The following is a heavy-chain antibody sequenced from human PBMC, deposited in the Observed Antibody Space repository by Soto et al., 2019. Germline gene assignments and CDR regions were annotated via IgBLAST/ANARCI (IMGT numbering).Heavy chain of an antibody. Sequence: PGVPLRLSCTASGSNFRDHYMDWVRQAPGKGLEWVGRSGNRANSDTTEYGSSVKGRFTISRDGSKNSMYLQMNSLKTEDTAVYYCTRGYSGIDIYAFDICGQGTLVTVSS. J-gene: IGHJ3*02. V-gene: IGHV3-72*01. CDR2: SGNRANSDTT. CDR1: GSNFRDHY. CDR3: TRGYSGIDIYAFDI. D-gene: IGHD1-26*01.